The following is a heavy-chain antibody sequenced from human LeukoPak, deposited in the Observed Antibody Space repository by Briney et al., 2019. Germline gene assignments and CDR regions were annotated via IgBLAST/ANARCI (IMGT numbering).Heavy chain of an antibody. V-gene: IGHV3-23*01. CDR2: IDISGDNT. J-gene: IGHJ4*02. CDR1: GLTFSGRA. Sequence: GGSLRLSCAVSGLTFSGRAMTWVRQAPGQGLQWVSSIDISGDNTAYADAVKGRFTISRDYSRSTLYLQMNDLRVEDSAIYYCANEIRPNDYWGQGTLVTVSS. CDR3: ANEIRPNDY.